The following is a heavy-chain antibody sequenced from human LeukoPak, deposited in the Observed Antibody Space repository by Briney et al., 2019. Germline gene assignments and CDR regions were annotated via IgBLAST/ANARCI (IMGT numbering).Heavy chain of an antibody. V-gene: IGHV3-30*18. D-gene: IGHD2-15*01. J-gene: IGHJ4*02. CDR3: AKQINVDIVVVVAALFDY. CDR1: GFTFSSYG. CDR2: ISYDGSNK. Sequence: PGGSLRLSCAASGFTFSSYGMHWVRQAPGKGLEWVAVISYDGSNKYYADSVKGRFTISRDNSKNTLYLQMNSLRAEDTAVYYCAKQINVDIVVVVAALFDYWGQGTLVTVSS.